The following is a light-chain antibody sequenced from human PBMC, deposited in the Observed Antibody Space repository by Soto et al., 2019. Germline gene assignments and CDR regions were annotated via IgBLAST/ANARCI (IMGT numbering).Light chain of an antibody. CDR2: KAS. J-gene: IGKJ1*01. CDR3: QDYNSWT. CDR1: QTISTW. Sequence: DIQITKSPSTLSASVGDRVTITCRASQTISTWLAWYQQKPGKAPKVLIYKASNLQSGVSSRFSGSGSGTEFTLTISSLQPDDFATYYCQDYNSWTFGQGTKVDIK. V-gene: IGKV1-5*03.